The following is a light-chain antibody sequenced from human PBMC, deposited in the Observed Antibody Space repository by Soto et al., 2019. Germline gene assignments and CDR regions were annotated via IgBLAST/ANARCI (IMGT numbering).Light chain of an antibody. J-gene: IGKJ2*01. V-gene: IGKV3-15*01. CDR2: AAS. CDR3: QQYQTWPFP. Sequence: EIVMTQSPATLSVSPGEGATLSCRANQRVSSHLAWYQHKPGQAPRLLIHAASTRAPGIPARFSGSGSGTEFTLTISSLQSEELAVYYCQQYQTWPFPFGQGTKLEIK. CDR1: QRVSSH.